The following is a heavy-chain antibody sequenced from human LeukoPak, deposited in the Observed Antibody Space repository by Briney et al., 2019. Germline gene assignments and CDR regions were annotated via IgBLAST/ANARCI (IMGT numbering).Heavy chain of an antibody. Sequence: GGSLRLSCAASGFTFSSYSMNWVRQAPGKGLEWVSYISSSSSTIYYADSVKGRFTISRDTAKNSMYLQMNSLRDEDTAVNYCARGGYDFWSGYLGGGPYYFDYWGQGTLVTVSS. V-gene: IGHV3-48*02. CDR2: ISSSSSTI. D-gene: IGHD3-3*01. CDR3: ARGGYDFWSGYLGGGPYYFDY. CDR1: GFTFSSYS. J-gene: IGHJ4*02.